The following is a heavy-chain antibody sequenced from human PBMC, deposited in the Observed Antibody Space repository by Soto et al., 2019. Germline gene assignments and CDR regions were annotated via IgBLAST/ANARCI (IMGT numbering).Heavy chain of an antibody. V-gene: IGHV4-30-4*01. J-gene: IGHJ4*02. CDR2: IYYSGST. CDR1: GGSISSGDYY. Sequence: QVQLQESGPGLVKPSQTLSLTCTVSGGSISSGDYYWSWIRQPPGKGLEWIGYIYYSGSTYYNPSLKSRVTISVDTSKNQFSLKLSSVTAVDTAVYYCARGGGSYRNAIDYWGQGTLVTVSS. CDR3: ARGGGSYRNAIDY. D-gene: IGHD1-26*01.